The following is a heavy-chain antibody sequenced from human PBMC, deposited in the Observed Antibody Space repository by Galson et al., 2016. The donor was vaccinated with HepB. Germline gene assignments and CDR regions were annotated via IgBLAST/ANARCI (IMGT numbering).Heavy chain of an antibody. D-gene: IGHD5-12*01. CDR2: ILYDGNSE. Sequence: SLRLSCAASGFTFTTYTMHWVRQAPGKGLEWVAVILYDGNSEYYADSVKGRFTISRDNSKNTLYLQMYRLGAEGTAVYYWARGRGAGYSGCEWNSDYWSEGCLVTV. J-gene: IGHJ4*02. V-gene: IGHV3-30-3*01. CDR3: ARGRGAGYSGCEWNSDY. CDR1: GFTFTTYT.